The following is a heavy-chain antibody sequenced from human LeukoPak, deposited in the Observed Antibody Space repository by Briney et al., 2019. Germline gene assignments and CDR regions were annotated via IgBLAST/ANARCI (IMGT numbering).Heavy chain of an antibody. J-gene: IGHJ4*02. CDR3: SRIDPHGFFDR. V-gene: IGHV4-59*12. CDR1: GGFNSRYY. D-gene: IGHD6-25*01. Sequence: PSETLSLACSVSGGFNSRYYWSWVRQPLGKGLEWLGHIFYSGHSNYNASLTSRIRMSVATSKAQFSLELASVIAATTAVYYCSRIDPHGFFDRWGAGILVTVSS. CDR2: IFYSGHS.